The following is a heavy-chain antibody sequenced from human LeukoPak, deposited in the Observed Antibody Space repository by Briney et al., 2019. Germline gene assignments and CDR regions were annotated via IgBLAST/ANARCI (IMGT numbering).Heavy chain of an antibody. D-gene: IGHD5-12*01. CDR1: GFTFHSYW. J-gene: IGHJ3*01. CDR2: IDNDGSDT. CDR3: ARGGFSHGFDV. V-gene: IGHV3-74*01. Sequence: GGSLRLSCAASGFTFHSYWIHWVRHAPGKGLVWVGRIDNDGSDTIYADSVKGRFTVSRDNAKNTLYLQMNSLRAENTAVYCCARGGFSHGFDVWGQGTVVTVSS.